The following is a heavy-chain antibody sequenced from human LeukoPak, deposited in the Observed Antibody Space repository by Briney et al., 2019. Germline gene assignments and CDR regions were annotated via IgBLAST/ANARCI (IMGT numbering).Heavy chain of an antibody. Sequence: GGSLRLSCAASGFTFSSYSMNWVRQAPGKGLEWVSSISSSSSYIYYADSVKGRFTISRDNAKNSLYLQMNSLRAEDTAVYYCARPQATIAAAGFDYWGQGTLVTVSS. CDR1: GFTFSSYS. D-gene: IGHD6-13*01. CDR3: ARPQATIAAAGFDY. V-gene: IGHV3-21*01. CDR2: ISSSSSYI. J-gene: IGHJ4*02.